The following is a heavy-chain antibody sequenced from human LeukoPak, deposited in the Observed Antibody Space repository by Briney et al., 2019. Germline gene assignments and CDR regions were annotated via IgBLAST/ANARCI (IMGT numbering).Heavy chain of an antibody. CDR3: AKRRTVDTAMVTHYYGMDV. D-gene: IGHD5-18*01. CDR2: ISKDGSDK. J-gene: IGHJ6*02. CDR1: GFTFSSHG. V-gene: IGHV3-30*18. Sequence: GGSLRLSCAASGFTFSSHGIHWVRQAPGKGLEWVAVISKDGSDKYYADSVKGRFTISRDNAKNTVYLQMNSLRPEDTAVYYCAKRRTVDTAMVTHYYGMDVWGQGTTVTVSS.